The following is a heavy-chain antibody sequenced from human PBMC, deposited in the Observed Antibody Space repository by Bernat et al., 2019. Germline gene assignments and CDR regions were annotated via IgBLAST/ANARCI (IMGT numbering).Heavy chain of an antibody. Sequence: EVQLVESGGGLVKPGGSLRLSCAASGFTFSSYNMNWVRQAPGKGLEWVSFISSSSSNIHYADSVKGRFTISRDNAKDSLYLQMNSLRAEDTAVYYCAREPTYLGVGMWGQGTLVTVSS. CDR2: ISSSSSNI. V-gene: IGHV3-21*01. D-gene: IGHD3-3*01. CDR1: GFTFSSYN. CDR3: AREPTYLGVGM. J-gene: IGHJ4*02.